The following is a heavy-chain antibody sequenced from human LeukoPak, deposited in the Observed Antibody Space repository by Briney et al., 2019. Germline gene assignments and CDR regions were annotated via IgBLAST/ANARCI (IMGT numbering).Heavy chain of an antibody. V-gene: IGHV4-59*01. CDR2: IYYSGST. D-gene: IGHD5-24*01. CDR1: GGSISSYY. J-gene: IGHJ4*02. Sequence: SEALSLTCTVSGGSISSYYWSWIRQPPGKGLEWIGYIYYSGSTNYNPSLKSRVTISVDTSKNQFSLKLSSVTAADTAVYYCARDGDGYISWGQGTLVTVSS. CDR3: ARDGDGYIS.